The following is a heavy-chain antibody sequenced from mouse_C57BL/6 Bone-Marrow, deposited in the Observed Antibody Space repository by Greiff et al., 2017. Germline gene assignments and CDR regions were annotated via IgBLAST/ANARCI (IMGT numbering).Heavy chain of an antibody. D-gene: IGHD2-3*01. J-gene: IGHJ4*01. Sequence: EVQRVESGGGLVKPGGSLKLSCAASGFTFSSYAMSWVRQTPEKRLEWVATISDGGSYTYYPDNVKGRFTISRDNAKNNLYLQMSHLKSEDTAMYYCAREGDGYYHYAMDYWGQGTSVTVSS. CDR3: AREGDGYYHYAMDY. V-gene: IGHV5-4*01. CDR1: GFTFSSYA. CDR2: ISDGGSYT.